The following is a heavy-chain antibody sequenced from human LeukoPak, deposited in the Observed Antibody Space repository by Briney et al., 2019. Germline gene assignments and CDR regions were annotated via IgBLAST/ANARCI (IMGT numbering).Heavy chain of an antibody. V-gene: IGHV1-69*13. Sequence: ASVKVSCKASGGTFISYAISWVRQAPGQGLEWMGGIIPIFGTANYAQKFQGRVTITADESTSTAYMELSSLRSEDTAVYYCTTAIWVGARAFGYFDYWGQGTLVTVSS. CDR3: TTAIWVGARAFGYFDY. CDR2: IIPIFGTA. J-gene: IGHJ4*02. D-gene: IGHD1-26*01. CDR1: GGTFISYA.